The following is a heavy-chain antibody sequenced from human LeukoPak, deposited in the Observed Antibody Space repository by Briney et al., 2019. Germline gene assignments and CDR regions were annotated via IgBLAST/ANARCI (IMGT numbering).Heavy chain of an antibody. CDR3: ARCGYYDSSGYYWYFDL. CDR1: GYTFTNYP. D-gene: IGHD3-22*01. CDR2: IIPTFGTA. V-gene: IGHV1-69*13. J-gene: IGHJ2*01. Sequence: GASVKVSCKASGYTFTNYPMNWVRQAPGQGLEWMGGIIPTFGTANYAQKFQGRVTITADESTSTAYMELSSLRSEDTAVYYCARCGYYDSSGYYWYFDLWGRGTLVTVSS.